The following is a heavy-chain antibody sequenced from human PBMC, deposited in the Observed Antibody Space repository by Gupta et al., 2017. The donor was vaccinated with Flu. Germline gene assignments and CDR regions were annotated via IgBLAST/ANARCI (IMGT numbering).Heavy chain of an antibody. D-gene: IGHD7-27*01. CDR1: G. CDR3: AKDLVINWGYVPYFDN. V-gene: IGHV3-30*18. CDR2: ILYDGSDK. Sequence: GMHWVRQAPGKGLEWVAGILYDGSDKYYAESGKGRFTISRDNSKNTRDLQMNSLRLEDTAVYYCAKDLVINWGYVPYFDNGGQGTLVTVSS. J-gene: IGHJ4*02.